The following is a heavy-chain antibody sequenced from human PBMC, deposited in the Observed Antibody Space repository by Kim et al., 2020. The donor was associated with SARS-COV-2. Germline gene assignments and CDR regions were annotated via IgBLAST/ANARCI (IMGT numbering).Heavy chain of an antibody. CDR2: INPNSGGT. D-gene: IGHD3-3*01. J-gene: IGHJ6*02. V-gene: IGHV1-2*02. CDR1: GYTFTGYY. CDR3: ARDMSRGKSLRLGMDV. Sequence: ASVKVSCKASGYTFTGYYMHWVRQAPGQGLEWMGWINPNSGGTNYAQKFQGRVTMTRDTSISTAYMELSRLRSDDTAVYYCARDMSRGKSLRLGMDVWGQGTTVTVSS.